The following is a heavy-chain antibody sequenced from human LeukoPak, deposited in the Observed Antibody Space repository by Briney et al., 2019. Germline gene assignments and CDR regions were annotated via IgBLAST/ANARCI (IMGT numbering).Heavy chain of an antibody. J-gene: IGHJ6*03. CDR3: AKSAARLVSDYYYYMDV. Sequence: GGSLRLSCAASGFTFDDYAMHWVRQAPGKGLEWVSLITWDAGSTYYADSVKGRFTISRDNSKNSLYLQMNSLRAEDTALYYCAKSAARLVSDYYYYMDVWGKGTTVTVSS. CDR2: ITWDAGST. D-gene: IGHD6-6*01. V-gene: IGHV3-43D*03. CDR1: GFTFDDYA.